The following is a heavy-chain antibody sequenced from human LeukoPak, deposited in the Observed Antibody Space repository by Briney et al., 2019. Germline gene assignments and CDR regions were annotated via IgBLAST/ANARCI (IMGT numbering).Heavy chain of an antibody. CDR1: GYTFTSYD. CDR2: INPNSGGT. V-gene: IGHV1-2*02. CDR3: ARDQSAFDI. J-gene: IGHJ3*02. Sequence: ASVKVSCKASGYTFTSYDINWVRQAPGQGLEWMGWINPNSGGTNYAQKFQGRVTMTRDTSISTAYMELSRLRSDDTAVYYCARDQSAFDIWGQGTMVTVSS.